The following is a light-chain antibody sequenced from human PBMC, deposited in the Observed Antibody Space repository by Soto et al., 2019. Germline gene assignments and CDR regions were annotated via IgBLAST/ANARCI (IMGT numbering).Light chain of an antibody. J-gene: IGLJ3*02. CDR3: SLYTTSSNWLV. Sequence: QSALTQPPSVSGPPGQSVTISCTGTSSDVGSNDRVSWYQQPPGTAPKLIIYEVSNRPSGVPDRFSGSKSGNTASLNISGLQAEYEADYYCSLYTTSSNWLVFGGGTKVTVL. CDR2: EVS. CDR1: SSDVGSNDR. V-gene: IGLV2-18*01.